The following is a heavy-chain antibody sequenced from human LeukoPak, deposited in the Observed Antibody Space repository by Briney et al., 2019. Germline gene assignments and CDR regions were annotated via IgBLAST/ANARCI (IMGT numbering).Heavy chain of an antibody. CDR2: ISAYNGNT. J-gene: IGHJ5*02. CDR1: GYTFTSYG. D-gene: IGHD6-19*01. Sequence: ASVKVSCKASGYTFTSYGISRVRQAPGQGLEWMGWISAYNGNTNYAQKLQGRVTMTTDTSTSTAYMELRSLRSDDTAVYYCARSYSSGWYGNPLVDWFDPWGQGTLVTVSS. CDR3: ARSYSSGWYGNPLVDWFDP. V-gene: IGHV1-18*01.